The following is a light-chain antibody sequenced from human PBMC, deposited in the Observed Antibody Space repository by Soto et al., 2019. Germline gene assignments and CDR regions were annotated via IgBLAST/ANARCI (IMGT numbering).Light chain of an antibody. J-gene: IGKJ2*01. V-gene: IGKV1-9*01. CDR1: RDVSSY. Sequence: IQMTQSPSSLSATVGDRVTTTCRASRDVSSYLVWYQQKPGKAPELLIYAASTLQSGVPLRFSGSGSGTEFTLTISSLQPEDFATYYCQQLSYYPRTFGQGTQLEI. CDR3: QQLSYYPRT. CDR2: AAS.